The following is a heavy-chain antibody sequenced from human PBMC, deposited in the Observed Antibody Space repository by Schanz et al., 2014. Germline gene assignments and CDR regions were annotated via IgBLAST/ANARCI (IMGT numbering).Heavy chain of an antibody. Sequence: EVQLVESGGGLIQPGGSLRLSCAASGFSFSDHAMDWVRQAPGKGLEWISYITYNGGTIYYADSVKGRFTISRDNAKNSLYLEMNSLRAEDTALYYCARDRRNADLDYWGQGTLVTVSS. V-gene: IGHV3-48*01. CDR1: GFSFSDHA. CDR2: ITYNGGTI. CDR3: ARDRRNADLDY. J-gene: IGHJ4*02. D-gene: IGHD1-1*01.